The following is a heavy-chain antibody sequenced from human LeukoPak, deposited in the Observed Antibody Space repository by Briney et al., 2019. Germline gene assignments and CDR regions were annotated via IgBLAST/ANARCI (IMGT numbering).Heavy chain of an antibody. CDR1: GGSFSGYY. CDR3: AREYGSGSYYNQKYFQH. J-gene: IGHJ1*01. D-gene: IGHD3-10*01. V-gene: IGHV4-34*01. Sequence: SDTLSLTCAVYGGSFSGYYWSWIPHPPGKGLEWIGEINHSGSTNYNPSLKSRVTISVDTSKIQFSLKLSSVTAADTAVYYCAREYGSGSYYNQKYFQHWGQGTLVTVSS. CDR2: INHSGST.